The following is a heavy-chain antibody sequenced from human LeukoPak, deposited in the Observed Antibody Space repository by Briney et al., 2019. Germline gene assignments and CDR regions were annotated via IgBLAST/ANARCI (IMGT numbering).Heavy chain of an antibody. CDR1: GGSFNGYY. CDR2: MLHSGAT. D-gene: IGHD2-21*02. J-gene: IGHJ3*02. CDR3: ARGAIYCGGDCRSFDI. Sequence: SETLSLTCAVYGGSFNGYYWTWIRQPPGKGLEWIGEMLHSGATHYNPSLKSRVTISVDTSKNQISLRLNSVTAADSAVYYCARGAIYCGGDCRSFDIWGQGTMLTVSS. V-gene: IGHV4-34*01.